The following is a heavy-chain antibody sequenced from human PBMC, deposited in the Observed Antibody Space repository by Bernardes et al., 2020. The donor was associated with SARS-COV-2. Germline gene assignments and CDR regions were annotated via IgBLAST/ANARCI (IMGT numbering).Heavy chain of an antibody. J-gene: IGHJ5*02. CDR3: ARENRFDP. V-gene: IGHV1-46*01. CDR1: GYTFTSYY. CDR2: INPSCGST. Sequence: SVKVSFKASGYTFTSYYMHWVRQAPGQGLEWMAIINPSCGSTSYAQKFQGRVTMTRDTSTSTVYMELSSLRSEDTAVYYCARENRFDPWVQGTLVTVSS.